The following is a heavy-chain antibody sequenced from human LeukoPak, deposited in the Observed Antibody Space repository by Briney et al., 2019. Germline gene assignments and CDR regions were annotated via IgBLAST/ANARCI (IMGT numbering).Heavy chain of an antibody. V-gene: IGHV5-51*01. D-gene: IGHD6-13*01. CDR3: ARHRSSWSEFDY. CDR1: EYSFTNYW. Sequence: PGESLKIACQGSEYSFTNYWIPWVRQMPGKGLEWMGIIYPGDSDTRYSPSFQGQVIISADKSISTAYLQWSSLKASDTAMYYCARHRSSWSEFDYWGQGTLVTVSS. J-gene: IGHJ4*02. CDR2: IYPGDSDT.